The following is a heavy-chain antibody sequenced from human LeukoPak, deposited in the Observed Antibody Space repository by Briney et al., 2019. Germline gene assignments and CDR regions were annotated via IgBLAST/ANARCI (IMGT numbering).Heavy chain of an antibody. CDR3: ARDPLGYNWNYFSDY. V-gene: IGHV3-21*01. D-gene: IGHD1-7*01. J-gene: IGHJ4*02. CDR1: GFTFSSYS. CDR2: ISSSSSYI. Sequence: NTGGSLRLSCAASGFTFSSYSMNWVRQAPGKGLEWVSSISSSSSYIYYADSVKGRFTISRDNAKNSLYLQMNSLRAEDTAVYYCARDPLGYNWNYFSDYWGQGTLVTVSS.